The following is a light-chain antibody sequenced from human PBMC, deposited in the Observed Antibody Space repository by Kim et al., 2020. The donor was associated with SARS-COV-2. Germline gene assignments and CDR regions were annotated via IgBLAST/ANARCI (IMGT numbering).Light chain of an antibody. CDR1: QSISTY. CDR3: QQSYSTPLT. CDR2: GAS. Sequence: ASVGAIFPITCRASQSISTYLNWYQQKPGKAPKFLIYGASSLQSGVPLRFSGSGSGTDFTLTINSLHPEDFATYYCQQSYSTPLTFGGGTKVDIK. J-gene: IGKJ4*01. V-gene: IGKV1-39*01.